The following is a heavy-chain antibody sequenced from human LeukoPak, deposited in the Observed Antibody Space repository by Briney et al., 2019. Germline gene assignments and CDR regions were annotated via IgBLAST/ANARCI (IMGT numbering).Heavy chain of an antibody. CDR3: ASGLIPIVAGPDLTDY. Sequence: GGSLRLSCAASGFTFSSYAMSWVRQAPGKGLEWVSAISGSGGSTYYADSVKGRFTISRDNSKNTLYLQMNSLRAEDTAVYYCASGLIPIVAGPDLTDYWGQGTLVTVSS. D-gene: IGHD5-12*01. J-gene: IGHJ4*02. V-gene: IGHV3-23*01. CDR1: GFTFSSYA. CDR2: ISGSGGST.